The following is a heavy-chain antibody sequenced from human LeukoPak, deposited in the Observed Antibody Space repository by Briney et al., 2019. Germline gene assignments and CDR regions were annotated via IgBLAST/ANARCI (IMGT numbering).Heavy chain of an antibody. D-gene: IGHD3-9*01. CDR2: IYYSGST. V-gene: IGHV4-59*01. Sequence: PSETLSLTCTVSGGSISSYYWSWLRQPPGKGLEWIGYIYYSGSTNYNPSLKSRVTISVDTSKNQFSLKLSSVTAADTAVYYCARDARRYFDWLLFRPGAFDIWGQGTMVTVSS. CDR3: ARDARRYFDWLLFRPGAFDI. J-gene: IGHJ3*02. CDR1: GGSISSYY.